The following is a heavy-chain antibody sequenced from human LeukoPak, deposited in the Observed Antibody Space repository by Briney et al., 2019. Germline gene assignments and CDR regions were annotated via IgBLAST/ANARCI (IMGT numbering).Heavy chain of an antibody. D-gene: IGHD6-19*01. CDR3: ARAAYSSGYYYFDY. CDR1: GGSISSYY. J-gene: IGHJ4*02. CDR2: IYYSGST. Sequence: SETLSLTCTVSGGSISSYYWSWIRQPPGQGLEWIGYIYYSGSTNYNPSLTSRVTISVDTSKNQFSLKLSSVTAADTAVYYCARAAYSSGYYYFDYWGQGTLVTVSS. V-gene: IGHV4-59*01.